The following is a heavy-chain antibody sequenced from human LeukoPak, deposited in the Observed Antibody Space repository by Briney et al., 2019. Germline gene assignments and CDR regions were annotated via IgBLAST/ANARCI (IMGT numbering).Heavy chain of an antibody. CDR1: GFSFSSHA. Sequence: GGSLRLSCAASGFSFSSHAMSWVRQAPGKGLEWVGRIKSKRDGGTIDYAAPVKGRFTISRDGSKDTLYLQMNNLKIEDAAVYYCTTVGSAWNFDYWGQGTLVTVSS. J-gene: IGHJ4*02. CDR3: TTVGSAWNFDY. CDR2: IKSKRDGGTI. V-gene: IGHV3-15*01. D-gene: IGHD6-25*01.